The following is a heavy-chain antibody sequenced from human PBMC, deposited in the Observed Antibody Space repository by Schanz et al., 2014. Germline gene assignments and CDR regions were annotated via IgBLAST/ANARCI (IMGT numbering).Heavy chain of an antibody. CDR1: GGTFSSFG. CDR3: ATIGVNDYWRFGLDL. D-gene: IGHD3-16*01. V-gene: IGHV1-69*04. Sequence: QVQLVQSGAEVKKPGSSVKVSCKASGGTFSSFGINWVRQARGQGLEWVGRFIPILDVGNYAQQFQGRVTITADNSTSTAYMELKSLRSADTAVYYCATIGVNDYWRFGLDLWGQGTTDTVSS. J-gene: IGHJ6*02. CDR2: FIPILDVG.